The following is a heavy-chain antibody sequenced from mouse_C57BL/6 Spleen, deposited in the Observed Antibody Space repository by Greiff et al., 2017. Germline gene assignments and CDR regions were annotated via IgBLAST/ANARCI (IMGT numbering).Heavy chain of an antibody. CDR3: ARNLYDYAWFAY. D-gene: IGHD2-4*01. J-gene: IGHJ3*01. CDR1: GYTFTSYW. V-gene: IGHV1-55*01. Sequence: QVQLQQPGAELVKPGASVKMSCKASGYTFTSYWITWVKQRPGQGLEWIGDIYPGSGSTNYNEKFKSKATLTVDTSSSTAYMQLSSLTSEDSAVYYCARNLYDYAWFAYWGQGTLVTVSA. CDR2: IYPGSGST.